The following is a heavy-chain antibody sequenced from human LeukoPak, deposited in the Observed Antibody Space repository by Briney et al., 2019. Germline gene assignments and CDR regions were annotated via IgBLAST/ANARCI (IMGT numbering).Heavy chain of an antibody. CDR2: IIPIFGTA. V-gene: IGHV1-69*13. J-gene: IGHJ6*02. CDR3: ARGGDYGDPYYYNGMDV. Sequence: SVKVSCKASGGTFSSYAISWVRQAPGQGLEWMGGIIPIFGTANYAQKFQGRVTITADESTSTAYMELSSLRSEDTAVYYCARGGDYGDPYYYNGMDVWGQGTTVTVSS. D-gene: IGHD4-17*01. CDR1: GGTFSSYA.